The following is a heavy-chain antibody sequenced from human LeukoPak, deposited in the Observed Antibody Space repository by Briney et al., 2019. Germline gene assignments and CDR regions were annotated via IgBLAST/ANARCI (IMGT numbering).Heavy chain of an antibody. CDR2: ISAYNGNT. Sequence: GASVKLSCNASGYTFTSYGISWVRQAPGQGLEWMGWISAYNGNTNYAQKFQGRVTMTRDTSISTAYMELSRLSSDDTAAYYCAREAGGTSYFDYWGQGTLVTVSS. D-gene: IGHD3-16*01. CDR3: AREAGGTSYFDY. V-gene: IGHV1-18*01. J-gene: IGHJ4*02. CDR1: GYTFTSYG.